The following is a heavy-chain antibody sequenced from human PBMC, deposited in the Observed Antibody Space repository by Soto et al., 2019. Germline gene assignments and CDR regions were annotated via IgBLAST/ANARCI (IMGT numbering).Heavy chain of an antibody. Sequence: GGSLRLSCGGSGFTFSSYAMSWVRQAPGKGLESVSAISGSGGTTYYADSVKGRFTISRDNSKNTLFLQMNSLRAEDTAIYYCAKAFVVGRGALDIWGQGTVVTVSS. V-gene: IGHV3-23*01. D-gene: IGHD3-22*01. CDR1: GFTFSSYA. CDR3: AKAFVVGRGALDI. CDR2: ISGSGGTT. J-gene: IGHJ3*02.